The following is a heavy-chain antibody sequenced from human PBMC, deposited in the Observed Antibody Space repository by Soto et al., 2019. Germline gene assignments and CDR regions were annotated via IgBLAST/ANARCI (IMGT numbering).Heavy chain of an antibody. CDR1: GFTFSDYY. Sequence: GGSLRLSCAASGFTFSDYYMSWIRQAPGKGLEWVSYISSSSSYTNYADSVKGRFTISRDNAKNSLYLQMNSLRAEDTAVYYCARYCTNGVCYPFDYWGQGTLVTVSS. D-gene: IGHD2-8*01. CDR2: ISSSSSYT. J-gene: IGHJ4*02. V-gene: IGHV3-11*06. CDR3: ARYCTNGVCYPFDY.